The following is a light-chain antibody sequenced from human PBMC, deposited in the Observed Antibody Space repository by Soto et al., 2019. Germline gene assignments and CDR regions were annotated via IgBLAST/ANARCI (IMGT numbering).Light chain of an antibody. CDR2: AAS. V-gene: IGKV1-8*01. J-gene: IGKJ2*01. CDR1: QGISSY. Sequence: ALRMTQSPSSFSASTGDRVTITCRASQGISSYLAWYQQKPGKAPKLLIYAASTLQSGVPSRFSGSGSGTDCTLTISRLQSEYFATYHCLHYYSYPYTFVQGTKLE. CDR3: LHYYSYPYT.